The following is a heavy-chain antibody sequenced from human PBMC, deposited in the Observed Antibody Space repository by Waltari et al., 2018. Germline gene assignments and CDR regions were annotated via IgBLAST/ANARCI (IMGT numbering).Heavy chain of an antibody. J-gene: IGHJ4*02. CDR1: GFTVNNYY. CDR3: ATGGQRGT. V-gene: IGHV3-53*01. D-gene: IGHD6-25*01. CDR2: IYTAGST. Sequence: EVQLVESGGGLIQPGGSLRLSCASSGFTVNNYYVNGVRQAPGKGREGVSVIYTAGSTSYADSVKSRFTISRDNSKNTVYLQMNSLRAEDTAVYYCATGGQRGTWGQGTLVTVSS.